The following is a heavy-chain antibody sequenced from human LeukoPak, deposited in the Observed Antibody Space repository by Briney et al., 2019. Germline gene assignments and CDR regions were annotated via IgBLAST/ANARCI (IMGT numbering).Heavy chain of an antibody. CDR1: GFTVSSNY. D-gene: IGHD3-9*01. Sequence: GGSLRLSCAASGFTVSSNYMSWVRQAPGKGLEWVSVIYSGGSTYYADSVKGRFTISRDNSKNTLYLQMNSLRAEDTAVYYCASNYDILTGYLDYWGQGTLVTVSS. CDR2: IYSGGST. J-gene: IGHJ4*02. CDR3: ASNYDILTGYLDY. V-gene: IGHV3-66*01.